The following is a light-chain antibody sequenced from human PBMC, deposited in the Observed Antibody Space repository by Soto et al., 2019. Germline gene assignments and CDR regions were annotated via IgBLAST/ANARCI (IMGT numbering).Light chain of an antibody. CDR3: QTWGTGIQV. CDR2: LNSDGSH. CDR1: SGHSSYA. Sequence: QPVLTQSPSASASLGASVTLTCTLSSGHSSYAIAWHQQQPEKGPRYLMKLNSDGSHSKGDRIPDRFSGSSSGAERYLTISSLQSEDEADYYCQTWGTGIQVFGGGTKLTVL. V-gene: IGLV4-69*01. J-gene: IGLJ2*01.